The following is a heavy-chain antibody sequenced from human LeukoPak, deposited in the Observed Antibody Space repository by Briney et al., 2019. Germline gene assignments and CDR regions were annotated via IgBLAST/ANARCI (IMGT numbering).Heavy chain of an antibody. CDR1: GGTFSSYA. D-gene: IGHD6-13*01. Sequence: SVKVSCKASGGTFSSYAISWVRQAPGQGLEWMGGIIPIFGTPNYAQKFQGRVTITTDESTSTAYMELSSLRSEDTAVYYCASDNRIAAARGAYNLDYWGQGTLVTVSS. CDR3: ASDNRIAAARGAYNLDY. CDR2: IIPIFGTP. V-gene: IGHV1-69*05. J-gene: IGHJ4*02.